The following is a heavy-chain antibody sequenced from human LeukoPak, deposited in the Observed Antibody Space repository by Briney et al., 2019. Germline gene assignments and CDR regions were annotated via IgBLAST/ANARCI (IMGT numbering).Heavy chain of an antibody. CDR1: GFTVSTNY. J-gene: IGHJ4*02. CDR2: ISGSGGST. Sequence: GGSLRLSCAASGFTVSTNYMSWVRQAPGKGLEWVSAISGSGGSTYYADSVKGRFTISRDNSKNTLYLQMNSLRAEDTAVYYCAKDRVYAIPKYYFDYWGQGTLVTVSS. CDR3: AKDRVYAIPKYYFDY. D-gene: IGHD2-8*01. V-gene: IGHV3-23*01.